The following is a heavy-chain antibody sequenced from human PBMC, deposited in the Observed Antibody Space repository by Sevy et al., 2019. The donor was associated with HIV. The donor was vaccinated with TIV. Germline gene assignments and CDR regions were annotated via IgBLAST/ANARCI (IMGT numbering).Heavy chain of an antibody. J-gene: IGHJ4*02. CDR3: AREGSAMVRGVLFDY. CDR1: GFTFSDYY. V-gene: IGHV3-11*01. D-gene: IGHD3-10*01. Sequence: GGSLRLSCAASGFTFSDYYMSWIRQAPGKGLEWVSYISSSGSTIYYAVSVKGRFTISRDNAKSSLYLQMNSLRAEDTAVYYCAREGSAMVRGVLFDYWGQGTLVTVSS. CDR2: ISSSGSTI.